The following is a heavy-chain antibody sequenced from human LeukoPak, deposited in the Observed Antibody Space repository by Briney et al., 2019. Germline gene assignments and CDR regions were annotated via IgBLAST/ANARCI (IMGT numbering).Heavy chain of an antibody. V-gene: IGHV3-21*01. Sequence: EGSLRLSCAASGFTFSSYSMNWVRQAPGKGLEWVSSISSSSSYIYYADSVKGRFTISRDNAKNSLYLQMNSLRAEDTAVYYCARDLQQWLVSDYFDYWGQGTLVTVSS. CDR1: GFTFSSYS. CDR3: ARDLQQWLVSDYFDY. J-gene: IGHJ4*02. CDR2: ISSSSSYI. D-gene: IGHD6-19*01.